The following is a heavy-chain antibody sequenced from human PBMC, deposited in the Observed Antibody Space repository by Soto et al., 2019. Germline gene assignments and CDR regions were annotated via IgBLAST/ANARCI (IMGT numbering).Heavy chain of an antibody. CDR1: GYTFTSYG. D-gene: IGHD3-22*01. Sequence: QAQLVQSGAEVKKPGASVKVSCKASGYTFTSYGISWVRQAPGQGLEWMGWVSAYDGDTNYAQKRQGRVTMTTDTSTTTAYMELRSLRSDDTAVYSCARDYHYLSNGYYSDVFDIWGQGTMVTVSS. J-gene: IGHJ3*02. CDR3: ARDYHYLSNGYYSDVFDI. CDR2: VSAYDGDT. V-gene: IGHV1-18*01.